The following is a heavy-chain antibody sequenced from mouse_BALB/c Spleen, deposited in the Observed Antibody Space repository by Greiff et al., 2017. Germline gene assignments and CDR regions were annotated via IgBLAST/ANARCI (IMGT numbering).Heavy chain of an antibody. CDR2: IDPANGNT. V-gene: IGHV14-3*02. CDR3: ASGYYFDY. J-gene: IGHJ2*01. Sequence: VQLQQSGAELVKPGASVKLSCTASGFYIKDTYMHWVKQRPEQGLEWIGRIDPANGNTKYDPKFQGKATITADTSSNTAYLQLSSLTSEDTAVYYCASGYYFDYWGQGTTLTVSS. CDR1: GFYIKDTY. D-gene: IGHD2-2*01.